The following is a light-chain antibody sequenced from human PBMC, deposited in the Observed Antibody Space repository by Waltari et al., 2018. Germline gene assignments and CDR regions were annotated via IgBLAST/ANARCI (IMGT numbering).Light chain of an antibody. CDR2: WAS. Sequence: DIVMTQSPDSLAVSLGERATINCKSSQSILYSSNNKNYLAWYQQKPGQPPNLLIYWASTRESGVLDLFSGSGSGKDFTLTISSLQAEDVAVYYCHQYYSSPPTFGQGTKVEIK. CDR3: HQYYSSPPT. V-gene: IGKV4-1*01. J-gene: IGKJ1*01. CDR1: QSILYSSNNKNY.